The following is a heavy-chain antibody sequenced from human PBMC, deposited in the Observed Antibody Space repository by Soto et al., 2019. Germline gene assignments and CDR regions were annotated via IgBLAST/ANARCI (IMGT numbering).Heavy chain of an antibody. D-gene: IGHD1-26*01. CDR1: GFTFSSYW. CDR3: ARVKWEQLPFDY. CDR2: MNSDGSGT. V-gene: IGHV3-74*01. Sequence: EVSLVESGGGLVQPGGSLRLSCAASGFTFSSYWMHWVRQAPGKGLVWVSRMNSDGSGTSYADSVKGRFTISRDNAKNRLYLQMNSLRAEDTAVYYCARVKWEQLPFDYWGQGTLVTVSS. J-gene: IGHJ4*02.